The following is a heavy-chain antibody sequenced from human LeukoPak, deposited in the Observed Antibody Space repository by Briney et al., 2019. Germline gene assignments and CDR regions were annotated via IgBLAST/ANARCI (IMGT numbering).Heavy chain of an antibody. CDR2: ISSSGSTI. V-gene: IGHV3-48*03. J-gene: IGHJ4*02. Sequence: GGSLRLSCAASGFTFSSYEMNWVRQAPGKGLEWVSYISSSGSTIYYADSVKGRFTISRDNSKNTLYLQMNSLRAEDTAVYYCAKKRGIYGDYGDFDYWGQGTLVTVSS. D-gene: IGHD4-17*01. CDR3: AKKRGIYGDYGDFDY. CDR1: GFTFSSYE.